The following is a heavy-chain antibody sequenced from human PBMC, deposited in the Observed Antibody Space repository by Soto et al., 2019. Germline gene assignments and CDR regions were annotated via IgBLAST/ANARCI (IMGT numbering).Heavy chain of an antibody. CDR2: INPNSGGT. D-gene: IGHD1-26*01. Sequence: ASVKVSCKASGYTFTGYYMHWVRQAPGQGLEWMGWINPNSGGTNYAQKFQGWVTMTRDTSISTAYMELSRLRSDDTAVYYCARDDSGFSGSHYIDYFNYRGQGALVTVSS. V-gene: IGHV1-2*04. CDR1: GYTFTGYY. J-gene: IGHJ4*02. CDR3: ARDDSGFSGSHYIDYFNY.